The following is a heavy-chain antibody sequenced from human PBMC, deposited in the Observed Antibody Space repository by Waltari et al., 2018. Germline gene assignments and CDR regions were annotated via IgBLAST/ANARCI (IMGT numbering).Heavy chain of an antibody. V-gene: IGHV4-39*01. CDR2: FSYNGNT. CDR1: GVSISSTSYY. D-gene: IGHD2-15*01. J-gene: IGHJ4*02. CDR3: ARPGRVGGGSLMGLDY. Sequence: QLPLQESGPGLVKPSETLSLTCSVSGVSISSTSYYWGWLRQPPGKGLEWIGSFSYNGNTYYNPSLKSRITISVDTSKNQFSLQLRSVTAADTATYYCARPGRVGGGSLMGLDYWGQGTLVAVSS.